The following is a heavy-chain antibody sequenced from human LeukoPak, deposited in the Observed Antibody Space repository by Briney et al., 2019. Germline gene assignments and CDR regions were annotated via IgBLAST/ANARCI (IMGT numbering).Heavy chain of an antibody. V-gene: IGHV3-73*01. CDR1: GFTFSGSA. D-gene: IGHD1-1*01. CDR2: IRSKTNNYAT. J-gene: IGHJ4*02. Sequence: GGSLRLSCAASGFTFSGSALHWVRQASGKGLEWIGRIRSKTNNYATTYAASVTGRFTISRDDAENTAYLQMNSLKTEDTAVYYCTSGLSVRRSNNTPVDYWGQGTLVTVSS. CDR3: TSGLSVRRSNNTPVDY.